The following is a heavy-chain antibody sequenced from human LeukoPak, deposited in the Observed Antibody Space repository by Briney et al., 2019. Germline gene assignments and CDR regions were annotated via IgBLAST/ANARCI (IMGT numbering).Heavy chain of an antibody. CDR3: ASGYYCDSSGYYGLPGAFDI. CDR1: GFTVSSNY. CDR2: IYSGGST. J-gene: IGHJ3*02. Sequence: GGSLRLSCAASGFTVSSNYMSWVRQAPGKGLEWVSVIYSGGSTYYADSVKGRFTISRDNSKNTLYLQMNSLRAEDTAVYYCASGYYCDSSGYYGLPGAFDIWGQGTMVTVSS. V-gene: IGHV3-53*01. D-gene: IGHD3-22*01.